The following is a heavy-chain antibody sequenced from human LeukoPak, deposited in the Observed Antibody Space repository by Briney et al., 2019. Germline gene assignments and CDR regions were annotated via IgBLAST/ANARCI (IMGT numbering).Heavy chain of an antibody. CDR2: IKQDGSEK. Sequence: GGPLRLSCAASGFTFSGSAMHWVRQAPGKGLEWVANIKQDGSEKYYVDSVKGRFTISRDNAKNSLYLQMNSLRAEDTAVYYCATPPTGSSSSSWYFQHWGQGTLVTVSS. V-gene: IGHV3-7*01. D-gene: IGHD6-13*01. J-gene: IGHJ1*01. CDR1: GFTFSGSA. CDR3: ATPPTGSSSSSWYFQH.